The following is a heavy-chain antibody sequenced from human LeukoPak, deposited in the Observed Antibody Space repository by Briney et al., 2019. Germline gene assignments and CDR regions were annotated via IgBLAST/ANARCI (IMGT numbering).Heavy chain of an antibody. V-gene: IGHV3-48*03. Sequence: GGSLRLSCAASGFTFSSDEMNWVRQAPGKGLEWVSYISSSGSTIYYADSVKGRFTTSRDNAKNSLYLQMNSLRAEDTAVYYCARSPGYYDSSEDYWGQGTLVTVSS. CDR1: GFTFSSDE. CDR2: ISSSGSTI. J-gene: IGHJ4*02. D-gene: IGHD3-22*01. CDR3: ARSPGYYDSSEDY.